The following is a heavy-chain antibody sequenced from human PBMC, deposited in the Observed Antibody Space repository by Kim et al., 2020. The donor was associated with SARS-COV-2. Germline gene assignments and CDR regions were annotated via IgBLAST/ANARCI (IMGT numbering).Heavy chain of an antibody. J-gene: IGHJ5*02. V-gene: IGHV4-39*01. Sequence: LKRRVTRSVDTSKNQFSLKLSSVTAADTAVYYCVRLAIAAAGTSPWFDPWGQGTLVTVSS. D-gene: IGHD6-13*01. CDR3: VRLAIAAAGTSPWFDP.